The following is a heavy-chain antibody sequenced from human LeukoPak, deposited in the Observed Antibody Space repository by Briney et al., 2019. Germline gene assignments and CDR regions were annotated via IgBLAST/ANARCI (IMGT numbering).Heavy chain of an antibody. V-gene: IGHV3-21*01. D-gene: IGHD1-14*01. CDR1: GFTFSSYG. Sequence: GGSLRLSCAASGFTFSSYGMNWVRQAPGKGLEWVSSISSSSSYIHYADSVRGRFTISRDNAKNSVYLQMNSLRIEDTAVYYCARNRYMDVWGKGTTVTVSS. CDR3: ARNRYMDV. J-gene: IGHJ6*03. CDR2: ISSSSSYI.